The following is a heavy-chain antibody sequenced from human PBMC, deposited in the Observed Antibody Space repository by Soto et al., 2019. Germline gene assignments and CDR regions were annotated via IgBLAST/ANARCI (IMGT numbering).Heavy chain of an antibody. D-gene: IGHD3-10*01. CDR2: INPNSGGT. CDR1: GYTFTGYY. Sequence: ASVKVSCKASGYTFTGYYMHWGRQAPGQGLEWMGWINPNSGGTNYAQKFQGRVTMTRDTSISTAYMELSRLRSDDTAVYYCARDRRYYGSGSYEDYYYGMDVWGQGTTVTVSS. CDR3: ARDRRYYGSGSYEDYYYGMDV. V-gene: IGHV1-2*02. J-gene: IGHJ6*02.